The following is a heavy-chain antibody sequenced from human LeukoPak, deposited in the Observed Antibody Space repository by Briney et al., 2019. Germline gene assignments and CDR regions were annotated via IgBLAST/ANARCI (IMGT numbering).Heavy chain of an antibody. D-gene: IGHD1-20*01. J-gene: IGHJ5*02. CDR1: GGSISSGDYY. Sequence: SETLSLTCTVSGGSISSGDYYWRWIRQPPGKGLEWIVYIYSSVSTYYNPSLKSRVTISVDTSKNPFSLKLSCGTAARPAVSACARGGDNWVGGGFDPWGQGTLVTVSS. CDR2: IYSSVST. CDR3: ARGGDNWVGGGFDP. V-gene: IGHV4-30-4*08.